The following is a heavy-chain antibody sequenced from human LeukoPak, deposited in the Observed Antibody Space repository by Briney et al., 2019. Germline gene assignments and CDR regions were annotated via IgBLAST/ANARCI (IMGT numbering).Heavy chain of an antibody. J-gene: IGHJ4*02. D-gene: IGHD2-15*01. CDR2: INHSGST. CDR1: GGSFRGYY. V-gene: IGHV4-34*01. CDR3: ARGAPSSPFDY. Sequence: ASETLSLTCAVYGGSFRGYYWSWIRQLPGKGLEWIGEINHSGSTNYNPSLKSRVTISVDTSKNQFSLKLSSVTAADTAVYYCARGAPSSPFDYWGQGTLVTVSS.